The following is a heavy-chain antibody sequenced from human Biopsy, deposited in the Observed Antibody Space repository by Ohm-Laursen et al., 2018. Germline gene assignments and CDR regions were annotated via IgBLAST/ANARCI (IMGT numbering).Heavy chain of an antibody. D-gene: IGHD2-21*02. V-gene: IGHV4-59*01. CDR3: ARGNEVMVTGPYFFDY. CDR2: IYYSGST. CDR1: GGSMSSYY. Sequence: GTLSLTCTVSGGSMSSYYWTWIRQPPGKGLEWIGDIYYSGSTKYNPSLKSRVTISVDMSKSQLSLKLTSVTTADTAVYYCARGNEVMVTGPYFFDYWGQGTLVIVSS. J-gene: IGHJ4*02.